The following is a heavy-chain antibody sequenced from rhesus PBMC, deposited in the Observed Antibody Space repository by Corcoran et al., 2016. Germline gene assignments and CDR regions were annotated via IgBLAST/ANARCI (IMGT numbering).Heavy chain of an antibody. CDR2: ISGSSRRT. CDR1: GGSFRGYY. J-gene: IGHJ4*01. V-gene: IGHV4-165*01. CDR3: ARDSSGWYGWGYFDY. Sequence: QVQLQESGPGLVKPSETLSLTCAVSGGSFRGYYWGWTRQPPGKGLEWIGDISGSSRRTDYNPSLKSRVTISTDTSKNRFSLKLSSVTAADTAVYYCARDSSGWYGWGYFDYWGQGVLVTVSS. D-gene: IGHD6-31*01.